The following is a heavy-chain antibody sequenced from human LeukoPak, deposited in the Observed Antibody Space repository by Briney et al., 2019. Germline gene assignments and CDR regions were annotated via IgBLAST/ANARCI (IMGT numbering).Heavy chain of an antibody. CDR2: IYYSGST. J-gene: IGHJ4*02. CDR3: AREVNGPNYFDY. CDR1: GGSISGYH. V-gene: IGHV4-31*03. D-gene: IGHD2-8*01. Sequence: SETLSLTCTVSGGSISGYHWSWIRQHPGKGLEWIGYIYYSGSTYYNPSLKSRVTISVDTSKNQFSLKLSSVTAADTAVYYCAREVNGPNYFDYWGQGTLVTVSS.